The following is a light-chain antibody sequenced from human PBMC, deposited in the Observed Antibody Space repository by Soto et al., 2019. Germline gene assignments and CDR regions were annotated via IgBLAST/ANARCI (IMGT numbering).Light chain of an antibody. CDR2: AAS. Sequence: SASVGDRVTITCRASQGIRNDLGWYQQKPGKAPKLLIYAASSLQSGVPPRFSGSGSGPDFTLTINSLQPEDFATYYCQQGYSTPWTFGQGTKVDIK. CDR1: QGIRND. J-gene: IGKJ1*01. CDR3: QQGYSTPWT. V-gene: IGKV1-6*01.